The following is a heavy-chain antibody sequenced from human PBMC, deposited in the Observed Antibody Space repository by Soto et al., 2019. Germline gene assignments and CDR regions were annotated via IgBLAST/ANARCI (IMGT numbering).Heavy chain of an antibody. J-gene: IGHJ4*02. CDR3: ARAYERDYFDY. Sequence: QVQLVESGGGVVQPGRSLRLSCAASGFTFSSYAMHWVRHAPGKGLEWVAVISYDGSNKYYADSVKGRFTISRDNCKNTLYLQMNSLRAEDTAVYYCARAYERDYFDYWGQGTLVTVSS. CDR2: ISYDGSNK. V-gene: IGHV3-30-3*01. D-gene: IGHD3-16*01. CDR1: GFTFSSYA.